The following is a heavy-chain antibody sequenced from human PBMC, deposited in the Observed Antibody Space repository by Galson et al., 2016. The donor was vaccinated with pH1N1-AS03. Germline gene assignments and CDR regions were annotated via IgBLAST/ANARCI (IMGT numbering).Heavy chain of an antibody. Sequence: QSGAEVKKPGESLKISCKVSGYTFISYVMHWVRQAPGQRLEWMGWINAGNGNTTYSQSFQGRVTITRDTSASKAYMELSSLRSEDTAVYYCARGRGSYGMNVWGQGTTVTVSS. CDR1: GYTFISYV. CDR2: INAGNGNT. D-gene: IGHD1-26*01. CDR3: ARGRGSYGMNV. V-gene: IGHV1-3*01. J-gene: IGHJ6*02.